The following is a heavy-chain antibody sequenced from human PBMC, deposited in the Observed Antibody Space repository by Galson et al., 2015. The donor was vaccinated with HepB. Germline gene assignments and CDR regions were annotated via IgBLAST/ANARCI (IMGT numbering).Heavy chain of an antibody. CDR3: TSGNFDGLFDH. Sequence: SLRLSCAISRPSFGDFAIGWFRRAPGKGLEWVGFIRSNNYGGTIRYAASLRGRFRISRDDSKNIAYLQMNSLRTDDTAVYFCTSGNFDGLFDHWGQGSRVTVSS. V-gene: IGHV3-49*03. J-gene: IGHJ5*02. D-gene: IGHD1-7*01. CDR2: IRSNNYGGTI. CDR1: RPSFGDFA.